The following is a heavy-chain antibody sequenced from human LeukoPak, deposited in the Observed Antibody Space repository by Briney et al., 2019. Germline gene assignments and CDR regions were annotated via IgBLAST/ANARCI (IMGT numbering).Heavy chain of an antibody. J-gene: IGHJ4*02. CDR1: GFTFSGSA. V-gene: IGHV3-73*01. Sequence: GGSLRLSCAASGFTFSGSAMHWVRQASGKGLEWVGRIRSKANSYATAYAASVKGRFTISRDDSKNTAYLQMNSLKTEDTAVYYCTRHRRSDYNFDYWGQGTLVTVSS. D-gene: IGHD4-11*01. CDR2: IRSKANSYAT. CDR3: TRHRRSDYNFDY.